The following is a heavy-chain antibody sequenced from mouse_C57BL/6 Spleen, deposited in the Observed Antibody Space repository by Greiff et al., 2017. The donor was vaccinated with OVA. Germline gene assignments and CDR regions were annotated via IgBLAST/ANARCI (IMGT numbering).Heavy chain of an antibody. Sequence: EVHLVESGGGLVKPGGSLKLSCAASGFTFSDYGMHWVRQAPEKGLEWVAYISSGSSTIYYADTVKGRFTISRDNAKNTLFLQMTSLRSEDTAMYYCAIYYGGGFAYWGQGTLVTVSA. J-gene: IGHJ3*01. V-gene: IGHV5-17*01. CDR3: AIYYGGGFAY. CDR2: ISSGSSTI. D-gene: IGHD1-2*01. CDR1: GFTFSDYG.